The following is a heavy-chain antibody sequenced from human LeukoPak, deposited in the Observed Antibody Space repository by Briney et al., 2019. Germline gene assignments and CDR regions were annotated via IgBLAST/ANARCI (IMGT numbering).Heavy chain of an antibody. CDR3: ARTYSYGYIYYFDY. V-gene: IGHV3-23*01. CDR2: ISGSGDGT. CDR1: GFTFRSYV. J-gene: IGHJ4*02. D-gene: IGHD5-18*01. Sequence: GGSLRLSCAASGFTFRSYVMTWVRQAPGKGLEWVSSISGSGDGTYYADSVKGRFTISRDNAKNSLYLQMNSLRAEDTAVYYCARTYSYGYIYYFDYWGQGTLVTVSS.